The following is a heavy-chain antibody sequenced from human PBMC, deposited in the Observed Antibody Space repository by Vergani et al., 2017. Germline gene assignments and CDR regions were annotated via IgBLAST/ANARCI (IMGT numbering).Heavy chain of an antibody. Sequence: QLQLQESGPGLVKPSETLSLTCTVSGGSISSSSYYWGWIRKPPGKGLEWIGSIYYSGSTYYNPSLKSRVTISVDTSKNQFSLKLSSVTAADTAVYYWASLPPYYYDSSGLAPAAFDIWGQGTMVTVSS. CDR2: IYYSGST. CDR1: GGSISSSSYY. CDR3: ASLPPYYYDSSGLAPAAFDI. D-gene: IGHD3-22*01. J-gene: IGHJ3*02. V-gene: IGHV4-39*01.